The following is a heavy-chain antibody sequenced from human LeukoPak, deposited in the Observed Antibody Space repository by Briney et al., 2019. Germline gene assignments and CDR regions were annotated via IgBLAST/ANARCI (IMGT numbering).Heavy chain of an antibody. J-gene: IGHJ2*01. CDR1: GDFISSYY. V-gene: IGHV4-4*07. CDR3: ARDRSSRTTVTTRYFDL. D-gene: IGHD4-17*01. CDR2: IYTSGST. Sequence: SETLSLTCTVSGDFISSYYWSWIRQPAGKGLEWIGRIYTSGSTNYNPSLKSRVTMSVDTSKNQFSLKLSSVTAADTAVYYCARDRSSRTTVTTRYFDLWGRGTLVTVSS.